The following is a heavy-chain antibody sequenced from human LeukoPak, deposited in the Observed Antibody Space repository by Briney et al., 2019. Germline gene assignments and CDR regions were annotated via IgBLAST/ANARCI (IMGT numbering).Heavy chain of an antibody. CDR1: GGSFSGYY. V-gene: IGHV4-34*01. CDR3: ARWREYALDY. J-gene: IGHJ4*02. D-gene: IGHD2-2*01. CDR2: INHSGST. Sequence: SETLSLTCAVSGGSFSGYYWSWIRQPPGKGLEWIGEINHSGSTNYNPSLKSRVTISVDTSKNQFSLKLSSVTAADTAVYYCARWREYALDYWGQGTLVTVSS.